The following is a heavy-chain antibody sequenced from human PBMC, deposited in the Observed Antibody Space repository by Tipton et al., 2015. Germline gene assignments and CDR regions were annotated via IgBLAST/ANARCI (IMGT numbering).Heavy chain of an antibody. CDR2: TYYRSKWCN. Sequence: GLVKPSQTLSLTCAVSGDSVSTNSAAWNWIRQSPSRGLEWLGRTYYRSKWCNDYAVSVKGRVIIDPDTSKNQFSLQLNSVTPEDTAVYYCARGTPIAAGYNWFDPWGQGTLVTVSS. D-gene: IGHD6-13*01. CDR3: ARGTPIAAGYNWFDP. V-gene: IGHV6-1*01. CDR1: GDSVSTNSAA. J-gene: IGHJ5*02.